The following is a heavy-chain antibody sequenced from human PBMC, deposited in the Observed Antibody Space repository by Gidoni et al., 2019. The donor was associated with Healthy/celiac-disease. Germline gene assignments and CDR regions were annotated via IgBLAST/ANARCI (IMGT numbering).Heavy chain of an antibody. J-gene: IGHJ4*02. CDR1: GFPFSSYS. Sequence: EVQLVESGGGLVKPGGSLRLSCAASGFPFSSYSMNWVRQAPGKGLEWVSSISSSSSYIYYADSVKGRFTISRDNAKNSLYLQMNSLRAEDTAVYYCARGGGIGAMVTLRYYFDYWGQGTLVTVSS. CDR3: ARGGGIGAMVTLRYYFDY. CDR2: ISSSSSYI. V-gene: IGHV3-21*01. D-gene: IGHD5-18*01.